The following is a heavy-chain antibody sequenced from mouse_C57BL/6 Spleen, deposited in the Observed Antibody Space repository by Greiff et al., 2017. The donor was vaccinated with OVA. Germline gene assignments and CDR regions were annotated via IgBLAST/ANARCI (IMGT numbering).Heavy chain of an antibody. D-gene: IGHD1-2*01. CDR3: AISPTADPQFAY. Sequence: VQLQQPGAELVKPGASVKVSCKASGYTFTSYWMHWVKQRPGQGLEWIGRIRPSDSDTNYNQKFKGKATLTVDKSSSTAYMQLSSLTSEDSAVYYCAISPTADPQFAYWGQGTLVTVSA. CDR2: IRPSDSDT. CDR1: GYTFTSYW. J-gene: IGHJ3*01. V-gene: IGHV1-74*01.